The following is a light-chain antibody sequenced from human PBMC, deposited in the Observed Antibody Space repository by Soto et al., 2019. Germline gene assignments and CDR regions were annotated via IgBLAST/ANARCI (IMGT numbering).Light chain of an antibody. J-gene: IGLJ1*01. Sequence: QSALTQPRSVSGSHGQSVTISYTGTSSAVGDYNYVSWYQQHPGKAPKLMIYDVSERPSGVPDRFSGSKSDNTASLTISGPQAEDEADYYCCSYAGSSRYVFGTGTKLTFL. CDR1: SSAVGDYNY. CDR3: CSYAGSSRYV. V-gene: IGLV2-11*01. CDR2: DVS.